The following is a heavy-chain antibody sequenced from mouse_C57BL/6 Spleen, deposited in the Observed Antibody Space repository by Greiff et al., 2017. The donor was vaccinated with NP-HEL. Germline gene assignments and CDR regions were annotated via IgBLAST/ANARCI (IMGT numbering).Heavy chain of an antibody. V-gene: IGHV1-64*01. CDR1: GYTFTSYW. D-gene: IGHD3-2*02. J-gene: IGHJ3*01. CDR3: ARESGAQAEFAY. CDR2: IHPNSGST. Sequence: QVQLQQPGAELVKPGASVKLSCKASGYTFTSYWMHWVKQRPGQGLEWIGMIHPNSGSTNYNEKFKSKATLTVDKSSSTAYMQLSSLTSEDSAVYYCARESGAQAEFAYWGQGTLVTVSA.